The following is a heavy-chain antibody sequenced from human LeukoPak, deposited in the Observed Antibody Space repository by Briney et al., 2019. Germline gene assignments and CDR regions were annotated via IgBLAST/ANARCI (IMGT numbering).Heavy chain of an antibody. CDR2: IYYSGST. V-gene: IGHV4-59*12. J-gene: IGHJ5*02. CDR3: ARRQSSGWYVDWFDP. CDR1: GGSFSGYY. D-gene: IGHD6-19*01. Sequence: TSETLSLTCAVYGGSFSGYYWSWIRQPPGKGLEWIGYIYYSGSTNYNPSLKSRVTISVDTSKNQFSLKLSSVTAADTAVCYCARRQSSGWYVDWFDPWGQGTLVTVSS.